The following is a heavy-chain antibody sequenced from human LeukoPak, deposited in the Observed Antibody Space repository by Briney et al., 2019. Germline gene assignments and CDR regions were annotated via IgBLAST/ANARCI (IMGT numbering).Heavy chain of an antibody. CDR2: INPNSGGT. V-gene: IGHV1-2*06. CDR1: GYTFTGYY. J-gene: IGHJ5*02. CDR3: ARDLAQYTIFGVVIIRNWFDP. Sequence: GPSVKVSCKASGYTFTGYYMHWVRQAPGQGLEWMGRINPNSGGTNYAQKFQGRVTMTRDTSISTAYMELSRLRSDDTAVYYCARDLAQYTIFGVVIIRNWFDPWGQGTLVTVSS. D-gene: IGHD3-3*01.